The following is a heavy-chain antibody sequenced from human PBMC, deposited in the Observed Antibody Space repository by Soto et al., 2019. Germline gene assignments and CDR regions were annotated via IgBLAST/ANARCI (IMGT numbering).Heavy chain of an antibody. CDR1: GGSISSGGYS. CDR3: ARPVPVRFAY. V-gene: IGHV4-30-2*01. J-gene: IGHJ4*02. Sequence: SETLSLTCAVSGGSISSGGYSWSWIRQPPGKGLEWIGYIYHSGSTYYNPSLKSRVTISVDRSKNQFSLKLSSVTAADTAVYYCARPVPVRFAYWGQVTLVSVSS. CDR2: IYHSGST.